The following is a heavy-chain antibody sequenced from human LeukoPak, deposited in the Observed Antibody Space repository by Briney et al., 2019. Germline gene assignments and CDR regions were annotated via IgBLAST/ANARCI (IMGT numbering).Heavy chain of an antibody. CDR3: TTDRIGNYLFDY. D-gene: IGHD1-7*01. J-gene: IGHJ4*02. CDR1: GLTFTNAG. V-gene: IGHV3-15*01. CDR2: VKGKTGGGTT. Sequence: GGSLRLSCVASGLTFTNAGMRWVRQAPGKGLEWVGRVKGKTGGGTTDYAAPVKGRFTISKDDSRNTLYLQMNSLKSEDTGMYYCTTDRIGNYLFDYWGQGTLVTVSS.